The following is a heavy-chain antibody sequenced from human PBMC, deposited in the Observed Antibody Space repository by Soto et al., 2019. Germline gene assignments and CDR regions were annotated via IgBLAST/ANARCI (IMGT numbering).Heavy chain of an antibody. J-gene: IGHJ5*02. CDR1: GGSISSYY. Sequence: SETLSLTCTVSGGSISSYYWSWIRQPPGKGLEWIGCIYSSGSTNYNPSLKSRVTLSVDTSKNQFFLKLSFVTAADTAVYYCARHRALNWFDPWGQGTLVTVSS. CDR2: IYSSGST. V-gene: IGHV4-59*08. CDR3: ARHRALNWFDP.